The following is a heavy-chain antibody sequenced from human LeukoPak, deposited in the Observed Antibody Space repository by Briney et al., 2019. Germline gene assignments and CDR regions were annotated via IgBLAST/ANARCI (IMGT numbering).Heavy chain of an antibody. J-gene: IGHJ4*02. CDR3: ARDLGGSVDY. V-gene: IGHV4-31*03. D-gene: IGHD5-12*01. CDR2: IYYNGVT. CDR1: GGSISSGGYY. Sequence: SETLSLTCTVSGGSISSGGYYWSWIRQHPGKGLEWIGYIYYNGVTYYNPSLKSRVTISVDTSKNHFSLELSSVTAADTAVYYCARDLGGSVDYWGQGTLVTVSS.